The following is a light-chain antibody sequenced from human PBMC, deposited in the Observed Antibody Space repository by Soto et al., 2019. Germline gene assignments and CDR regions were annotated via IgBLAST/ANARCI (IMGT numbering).Light chain of an antibody. V-gene: IGKV3-11*01. Sequence: EIVLTQSPATLSLSPGERATLSCRASQSVSSYLAWYQQKPGQAPRLLIYDASNRATGIPARFSGSGSGTDFTLTISSLETEDFAVYYCQQRSNWSSITFGQGTRLEI. CDR1: QSVSSY. CDR2: DAS. CDR3: QQRSNWSSIT. J-gene: IGKJ5*01.